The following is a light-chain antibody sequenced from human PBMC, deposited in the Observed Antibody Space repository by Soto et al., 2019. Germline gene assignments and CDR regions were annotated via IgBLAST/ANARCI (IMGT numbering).Light chain of an antibody. J-gene: IGLJ2*01. CDR1: SSNIEKNA. CDR3: AAWDDTLNALL. Sequence: QSVLTQPPSASGTPGQRVTISCSGSSSNIEKNAVSWYQQLPGAAPKLLISVDIQRPSGVPDRISGSKSYTSASLAISGLQSEDEADYYCAAWDDTLNALLFGGGTKLTVL. CDR2: VDI. V-gene: IGLV1-44*01.